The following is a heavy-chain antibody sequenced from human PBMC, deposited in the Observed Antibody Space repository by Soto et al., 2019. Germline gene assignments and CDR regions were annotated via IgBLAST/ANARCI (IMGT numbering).Heavy chain of an antibody. V-gene: IGHV1-2*04. Sequence: ASVKVSCKASGYTFTGFYMHWVRQAPGQGLEWMGWINPNSGGTNYAQKFQGWVTMTRDTSISTAYMELSRLRSDDTAVYYCAREADDILTGYYNVLDYWGQGTLVTVS. CDR3: AREADDILTGYYNVLDY. J-gene: IGHJ4*02. CDR2: INPNSGGT. CDR1: GYTFTGFY. D-gene: IGHD3-9*01.